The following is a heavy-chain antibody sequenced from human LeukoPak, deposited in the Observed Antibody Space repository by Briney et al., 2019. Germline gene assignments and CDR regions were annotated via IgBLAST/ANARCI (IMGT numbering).Heavy chain of an antibody. CDR1: GFTFSSYA. D-gene: IGHD6-13*01. CDR2: ISGSAGNI. CDR3: AKESKTRIAALDF. J-gene: IGHJ4*02. V-gene: IGHV3-23*01. Sequence: GGSLRLSCAASGFTFSSYAMSWVRQAPGKGLEWVSAISGSAGNIYYADSVKGRFTISRDNSKTTLYLQMNSLRAEDTAVYYCAKESKTRIAALDFWGQGTLVTVSS.